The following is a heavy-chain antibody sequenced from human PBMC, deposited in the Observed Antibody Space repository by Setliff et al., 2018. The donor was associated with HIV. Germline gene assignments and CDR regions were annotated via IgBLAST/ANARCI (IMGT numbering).Heavy chain of an antibody. Sequence: PSETLSLTCTVSGGSFSSVSYYWNWIRQPAGKGLEWIGRIYFSGSTNYNPSLKSRVTLSVDTSKHQFSLKLSSVTAADTAVYYCARVQMAYAAFDVWGQGTMVTVSS. V-gene: IGHV4-61*10. CDR3: ARVQMAYAAFDV. CDR1: GGSFSSVSYY. CDR2: IYFSGST. J-gene: IGHJ3*01. D-gene: IGHD4-17*01.